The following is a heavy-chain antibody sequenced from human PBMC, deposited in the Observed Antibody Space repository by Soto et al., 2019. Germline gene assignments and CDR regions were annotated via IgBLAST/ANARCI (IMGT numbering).Heavy chain of an antibody. J-gene: IGHJ3*02. Sequence: SETLSLTCTVSGGSISSGGYYWSWIRQHPGKGLEWIGYIYYSGSTYYNPSLKSRVTISVDTSKNQFSLKLSSVTAADTAVYYXARAPDYYDSSGYYPRAFDIWGQGTMVTVSS. CDR2: IYYSGST. V-gene: IGHV4-31*02. CDR3: ARAPDYYDSSGYYPRAFDI. D-gene: IGHD3-22*01. CDR1: GGSISSGGYY.